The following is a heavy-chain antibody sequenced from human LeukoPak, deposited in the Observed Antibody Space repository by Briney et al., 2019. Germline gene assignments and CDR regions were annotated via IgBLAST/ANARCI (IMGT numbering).Heavy chain of an antibody. CDR2: MNPNSGNT. J-gene: IGHJ4*02. D-gene: IGHD5-18*01. CDR3: ARGLDTAMVNPFDY. CDR1: GYTFTSYD. Sequence: GASVKVSCKASGYTFTSYDINWVRQATGQGLEWMGWMNPNSGNTGYAQKFQGRVTMTRDTSISTAYMELSRLRSDDTAVYYCARGLDTAMVNPFDYWGQGTLVTVSS. V-gene: IGHV1-8*01.